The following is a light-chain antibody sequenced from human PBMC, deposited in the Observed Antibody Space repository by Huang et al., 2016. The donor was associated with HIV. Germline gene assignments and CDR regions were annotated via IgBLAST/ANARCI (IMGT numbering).Light chain of an antibody. CDR3: QQYNNWPPMYT. CDR1: QSVSSN. CDR2: DAS. V-gene: IGKV3-15*01. Sequence: EIVMTQSPATLSVSPGERATLSCRASQSVSSNLAWYQQKPGQAPRLLIYDASTRATGIPARFSGSGSGTEITLTISSLQSEDFAVYFCQQYNNWPPMYTFGQGTKLEIK. J-gene: IGKJ2*01.